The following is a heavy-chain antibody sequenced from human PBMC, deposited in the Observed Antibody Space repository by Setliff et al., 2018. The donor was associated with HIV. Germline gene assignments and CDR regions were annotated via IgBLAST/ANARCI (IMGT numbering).Heavy chain of an antibody. CDR3: ARGLRTSLVFFDS. V-gene: IGHV4-61*08. CDR1: AASVGTGAYY. Sequence: PSETLSLTCNVSAASVGTGAYYWRWIRQSPGKGLEWLGYLYYSGSIDYNPSLKTRVSISIDMSKNQFSLKMSSVTAADTAVYFCARGLRTSLVFFDSWGQGILVTVSS. D-gene: IGHD2-8*01. J-gene: IGHJ4*02. CDR2: LYYSGSI.